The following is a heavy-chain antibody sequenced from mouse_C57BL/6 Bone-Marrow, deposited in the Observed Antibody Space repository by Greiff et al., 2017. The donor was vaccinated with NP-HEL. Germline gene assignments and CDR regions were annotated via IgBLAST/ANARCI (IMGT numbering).Heavy chain of an antibody. Sequence: QVQLQQSGAELVRPGASVKLSCKASGYTFTSYGISWVKQRTGQGLEWIGAIYPRSGNTYYNEKFKGKATLTADKSSSTAYMELRSLTSEDSAVYFCASELKLLAYGGQGTLVTVSA. CDR2: IYPRSGNT. CDR1: GYTFTSYG. CDR3: ASELKLLAY. J-gene: IGHJ3*01. D-gene: IGHD3-2*02. V-gene: IGHV1-81*01.